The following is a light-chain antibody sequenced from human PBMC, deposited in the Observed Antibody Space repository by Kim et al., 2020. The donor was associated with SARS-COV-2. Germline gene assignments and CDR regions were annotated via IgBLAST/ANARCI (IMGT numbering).Light chain of an antibody. Sequence: LTQPASVSGSPGQSITISCTRTSSDVGGYDYVSWYQQHPGEVPKLVIYDVTKRPSGVSNRFSGSKSGNTASLTISGLQSEDEADYYCCSFIDTSTYVFGSGTKVTVL. J-gene: IGLJ1*01. CDR3: CSFIDTSTYV. CDR2: DVT. V-gene: IGLV2-14*03. CDR1: SSDVGGYDY.